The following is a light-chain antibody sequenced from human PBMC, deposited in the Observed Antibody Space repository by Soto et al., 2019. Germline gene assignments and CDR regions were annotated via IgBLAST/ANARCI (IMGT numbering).Light chain of an antibody. CDR3: QNYKRYAT. Sequence: DVPLTQSPSTLSASVGDRVTLTCRASQSLNTRLARQQQRPAKAPKLLLYDGSTLECGVPSRFSGSGSGTEFTLSIMNPQPYDLSNYLWQNYKRYATFGRGTKVDIK. CDR1: QSLNTR. CDR2: DGS. V-gene: IGKV1-5*01. J-gene: IGKJ4*01.